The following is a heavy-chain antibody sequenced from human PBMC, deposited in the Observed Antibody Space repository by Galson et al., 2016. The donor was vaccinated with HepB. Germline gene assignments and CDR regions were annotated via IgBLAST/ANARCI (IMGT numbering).Heavy chain of an antibody. D-gene: IGHD6-6*01. CDR3: TLATRYDAFDI. Sequence: SLRLSCAVSGFSFSTYAMSWVRQAPGKGLVWVSTIGGSGDNTYYADSVKGRFTISRDNSMNTLYLQMNSLRAEDTAVYYCTLATRYDAFDIWGQGTLVTVSA. CDR1: GFSFSTYA. CDR2: IGGSGDNT. J-gene: IGHJ3*02. V-gene: IGHV3-23*01.